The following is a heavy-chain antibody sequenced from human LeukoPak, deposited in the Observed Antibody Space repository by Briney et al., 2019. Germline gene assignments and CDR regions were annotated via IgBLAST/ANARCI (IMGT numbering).Heavy chain of an antibody. CDR3: ARSPHRYYFDY. CDR1: GYTFTSYD. CDR2: MNPNSYNT. J-gene: IGHJ4*02. V-gene: IGHV1-8*01. Sequence: ASVKVSCKASGYTFTSYDINWVRQATGQGLGWMGWMNPNSYNTGYAQKFQGRLTMTRNTSISTAYMELSSLRSEDTAVYYCARSPHRYYFDYWGQGTLVTVSS.